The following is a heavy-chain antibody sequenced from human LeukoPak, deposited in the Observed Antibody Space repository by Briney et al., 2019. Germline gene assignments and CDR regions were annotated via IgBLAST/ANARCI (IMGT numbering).Heavy chain of an antibody. D-gene: IGHD3-9*01. Sequence: ASVKVSCKASGYTFTGYYMHWVRQAPGQGLEWMGWINPNSGGTNYAQKFQGRVTMTRDTSISTAYMELSRLRSDDTAVYYCARVGPNYDILTGYYIREGEADYWGQGTLVTVSS. J-gene: IGHJ4*02. CDR1: GYTFTGYY. V-gene: IGHV1-2*02. CDR3: ARVGPNYDILTGYYIREGEADY. CDR2: INPNSGGT.